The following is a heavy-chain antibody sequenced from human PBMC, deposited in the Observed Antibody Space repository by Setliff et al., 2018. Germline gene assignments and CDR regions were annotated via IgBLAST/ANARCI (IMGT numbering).Heavy chain of an antibody. J-gene: IGHJ4*02. CDR3: ARSSTFRYFDF. D-gene: IGHD2-2*01. Sequence: SETLSLTCTVSDGSLSTYYWSWIRQPPGKGLEFIGYVYYSGTANYSPSLRSRLTISVDTSKNQFSLKLRSVTAADTAVYYCARSSTFRYFDFWGQGAPVTVSS. CDR2: VYYSGTA. CDR1: DGSLSTYY. V-gene: IGHV4-59*01.